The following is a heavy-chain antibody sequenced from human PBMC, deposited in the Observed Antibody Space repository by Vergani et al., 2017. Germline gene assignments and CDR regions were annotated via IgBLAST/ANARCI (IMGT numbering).Heavy chain of an antibody. CDR1: GGSISSGGYY. Sequence: QVQLQESGPGLVKPSQTLSLTCTVSGGSISSGGYYWSWIRQHPGKGLEWIGYIYYSGSTYYNPSLKSRVTISVDKSKNQFSLKLSSVTAADTAVYYCAREIVLNYYYYYYMDVWGKGTTVTVSS. J-gene: IGHJ6*03. CDR3: AREIVLNYYYYYYMDV. D-gene: IGHD2-8*01. V-gene: IGHV4-31*03. CDR2: IYYSGST.